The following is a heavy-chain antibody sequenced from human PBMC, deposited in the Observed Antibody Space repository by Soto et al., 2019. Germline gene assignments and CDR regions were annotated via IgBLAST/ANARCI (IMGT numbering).Heavy chain of an antibody. V-gene: IGHV4-39*01. Sequence: QLQLQESGPGLVKPSETLSLTCTVSGGSISSSSYYWGWIRQPPGKGLEWIGSIYYSGSTYYNPSLKSRVTISVDTSKNQFSLKLSSVTAADTAVYYCARLRRDGYKSLDYWGQGTLVTVSS. J-gene: IGHJ4*02. CDR3: ARLRRDGYKSLDY. D-gene: IGHD5-12*01. CDR1: GGSISSSSYY. CDR2: IYYSGST.